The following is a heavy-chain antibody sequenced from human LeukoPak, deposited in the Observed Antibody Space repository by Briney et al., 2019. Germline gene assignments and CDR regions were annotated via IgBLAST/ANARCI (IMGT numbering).Heavy chain of an antibody. CDR3: AKDGVLYYDSWSGYIPRYYYMDV. J-gene: IGHJ6*03. CDR1: GFNFRAYW. Sequence: PGGSLRLSCTTSGFNFRAYWMAWVRQAPGKGLEWVAFIRFDESDKYYADSVKGRFTISRDISNNTLDLQMNSLRGEDTAVYYCAKDGVLYYDSWSGYIPRYYYMDVWGKGTTVTVSS. D-gene: IGHD3-3*01. V-gene: IGHV3-30*02. CDR2: IRFDESDK.